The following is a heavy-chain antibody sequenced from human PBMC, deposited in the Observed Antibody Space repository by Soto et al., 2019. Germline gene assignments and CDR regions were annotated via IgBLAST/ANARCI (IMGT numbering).Heavy chain of an antibody. V-gene: IGHV1-69*13. CDR1: GGTFSGYA. D-gene: IGHD6-6*01. Sequence: GASVNVSCKASGGTFSGYAISWVRQAPGQGLEWMGGIIPIFGTANYAQKFQGRVTITADESTSRAYMVLSSLRAEDTDVYYCAGDRADSSFHILLDAWGQGTLVTVTS. CDR2: IIPIFGTA. CDR3: AGDRADSSFHILLDA. J-gene: IGHJ5*02.